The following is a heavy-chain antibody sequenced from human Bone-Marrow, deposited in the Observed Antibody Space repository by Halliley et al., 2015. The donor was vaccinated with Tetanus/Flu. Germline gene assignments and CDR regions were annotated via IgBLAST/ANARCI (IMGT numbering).Heavy chain of an antibody. Sequence: TCTISDGSISGYYWSWIRQAPEKGLEWIGYIHYSGDTNYNPSLKSRVTISVDTSKNQFSLKLTSVTAADTAVYYCTGGGGWLTDNWGQGTLVTVSS. D-gene: IGHD2-15*01. J-gene: IGHJ4*02. V-gene: IGHV4-59*01. CDR3: TGGGGWLTDN. CDR1: DGSISGYY. CDR2: IHYSGDT.